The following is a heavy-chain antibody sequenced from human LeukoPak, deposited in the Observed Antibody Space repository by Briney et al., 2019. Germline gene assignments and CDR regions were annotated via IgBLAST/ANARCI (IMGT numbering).Heavy chain of an antibody. CDR3: AKDTPLCYFDY. D-gene: IGHD3-16*01. J-gene: IGHJ4*02. V-gene: IGHV3-21*01. Sequence: GGSLRLSCAASGFTVSSNYMSWVRQAPGKGLEWVSSISSSSSYIYYADSVKGRFTISRDNAKNSLYLQMNSLRAEDTAVYYCAKDTPLCYFDYWGQGTLVTVSS. CDR2: ISSSSSYI. CDR1: GFTVSSNY.